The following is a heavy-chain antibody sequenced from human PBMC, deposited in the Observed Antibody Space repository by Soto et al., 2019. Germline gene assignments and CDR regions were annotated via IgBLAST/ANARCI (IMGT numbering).Heavy chain of an antibody. Sequence: ASVKVSCKASGYSFTAYFMHWVRQAPGQGLEWMGIVHPSGGNTNYAQKFQGRVTMTWDTSTTTVYMELSSLRSDDTAVYYCARAPYSSSSFFFDYWGQGTPVTVPS. CDR1: GYSFTAYF. CDR2: VHPSGGNT. D-gene: IGHD6-6*01. CDR3: ARAPYSSSSFFFDY. V-gene: IGHV1-46*01. J-gene: IGHJ4*02.